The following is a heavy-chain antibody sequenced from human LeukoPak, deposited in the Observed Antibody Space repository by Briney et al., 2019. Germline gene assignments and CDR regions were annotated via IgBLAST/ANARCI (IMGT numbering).Heavy chain of an antibody. CDR1: GYTFTSYD. J-gene: IGHJ5*02. D-gene: IGHD6-19*01. CDR2: MNPNSGNT. CDR3: ARGWIAVAGTSDNWFDP. V-gene: IGHV1-8*01. Sequence: ASVKVSCKASGYTFTSYDINWVRQATGQGLEWMGWMNPNSGNTGYAQEFQGRVTMTRNTSISTAYMELSSLRSEDTAVYYCARGWIAVAGTSDNWFDPWGQGTLVTVSS.